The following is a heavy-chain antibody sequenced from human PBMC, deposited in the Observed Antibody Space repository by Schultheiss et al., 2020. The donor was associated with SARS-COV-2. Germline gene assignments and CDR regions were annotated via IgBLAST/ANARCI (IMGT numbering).Heavy chain of an antibody. J-gene: IGHJ4*02. D-gene: IGHD3-10*01. CDR1: GGSFSGYY. CDR2: INHSGST. CDR3: ARSHYYGSGSYYNQAPFDY. V-gene: IGHV4-34*01. Sequence: SETLSLTCAVYGGSFSGYYCSWIRQPPGKGLEWIGEINHSGSTNYNPSLKSRVTISVDTSKNQFSLKLSSVTAADTAVYYCARSHYYGSGSYYNQAPFDYWGQGTLVTVSS.